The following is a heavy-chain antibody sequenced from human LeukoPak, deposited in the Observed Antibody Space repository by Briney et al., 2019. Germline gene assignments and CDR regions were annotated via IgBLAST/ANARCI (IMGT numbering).Heavy chain of an antibody. CDR3: VFYSSPRSPGDY. J-gene: IGHJ4*02. CDR1: GGSISSSSYY. V-gene: IGHV4-39*01. CDR2: IYYSGST. D-gene: IGHD6-13*01. Sequence: KPSETLSLTCTVSGGSISSSSYYWGWIRQPPGKGLEWIGYIYYSGSTYYNPSLKSRVTISVDTSKNQFSLKLSSVTAADTAVYYCVFYSSPRSPGDYWGQGTLVTVSS.